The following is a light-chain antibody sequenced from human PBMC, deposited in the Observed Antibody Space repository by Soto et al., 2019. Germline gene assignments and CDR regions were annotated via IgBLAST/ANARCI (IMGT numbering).Light chain of an antibody. J-gene: IGLJ2*01. Sequence: QSVLTQPPSVSGAPGQRVTISGTGSSSNIGAGYDVHWYQQLPGTAPKLLIYGNSNRPSGVPDRFSGSKSGTSASLAITGLQAEDEADYYCPSYDSSLSGSIFGGGTKLTVL. CDR3: PSYDSSLSGSI. CDR2: GNS. V-gene: IGLV1-40*01. CDR1: SSNIGAGYD.